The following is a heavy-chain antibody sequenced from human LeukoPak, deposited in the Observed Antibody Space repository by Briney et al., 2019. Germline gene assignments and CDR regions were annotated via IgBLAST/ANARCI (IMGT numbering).Heavy chain of an antibody. CDR3: VTEPGYCTGGRWHGGWFDP. CDR1: GGSFSGYY. V-gene: IGHV4-34*01. D-gene: IGHD2-8*02. Sequence: KPSETLSLTCAVDGGSFSGYYWSWIRQAPGKGLEWIGEINHSGNTNYNPSLKSRVTISVDTSKNQFSLKLSSVTAADTAVYYCVTEPGYCTGGRWHGGWFDPWGQGTLVTVS. J-gene: IGHJ5*02. CDR2: INHSGNT.